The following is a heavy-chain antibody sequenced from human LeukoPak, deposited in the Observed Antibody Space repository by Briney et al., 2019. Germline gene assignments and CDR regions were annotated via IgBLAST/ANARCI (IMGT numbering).Heavy chain of an antibody. CDR2: ISGSGGST. D-gene: IGHD2-8*01. J-gene: IGHJ4*02. V-gene: IGHV3-23*01. CDR1: GFTFSSYA. Sequence: GGSLRLSCAASGFTFSSYAMSWVRQAPGKGQEWVSAISGSGGSTYYADSVKGRFTISRDNSKNTLYLQMNSLRAEDTAVYYCAKEGLKYCTNGVCYTGVDYWGQGTLVTVSS. CDR3: AKEGLKYCTNGVCYTGVDY.